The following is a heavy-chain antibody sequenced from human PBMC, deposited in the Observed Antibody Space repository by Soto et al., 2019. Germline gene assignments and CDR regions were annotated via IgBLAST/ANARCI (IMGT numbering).Heavy chain of an antibody. CDR1: GGSFSDYY. J-gene: IGHJ4*02. CDR3: AREEPASRHHDY. D-gene: IGHD1-26*01. Sequence: QVQLQQWGAGLLKPSETLSLTCAVYGGSFSDYYWSWIRQTPEKGLEWIGEVSHSGSTTYNPSLKNRVTIAIDTSTNQFSLTLSSVPAADTALYFCAREEPASRHHDYWGQGNLVTVSS. CDR2: VSHSGST. V-gene: IGHV4-34*02.